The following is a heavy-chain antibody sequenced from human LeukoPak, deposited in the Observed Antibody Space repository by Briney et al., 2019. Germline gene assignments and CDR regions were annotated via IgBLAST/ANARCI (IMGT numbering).Heavy chain of an antibody. J-gene: IGHJ4*02. CDR1: GGSISSSSYY. CDR3: ARPAPGGDYFDY. D-gene: IGHD4-17*01. Sequence: SETLSLTCTVSGGSISSSSYYWGWIRQPPGKGLEWIGSIYYSGSTYYNSSPKSRVTISVDTSKNQFSLKLSSVTAADTAVYYCARPAPGGDYFDYWGQGTLVTVSS. V-gene: IGHV4-39*01. CDR2: IYYSGST.